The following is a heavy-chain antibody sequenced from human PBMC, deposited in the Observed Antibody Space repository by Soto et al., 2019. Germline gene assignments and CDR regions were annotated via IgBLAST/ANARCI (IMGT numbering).Heavy chain of an antibody. CDR3: AKGGRIVVVIPFWDY. D-gene: IGHD3-22*01. Sequence: EVQLLESGGGLVQPGGSLRLSCAASGFTFSSYAMSWVRQAPGKGLEWVSAISGSGGSTYYADSVKGRFTISRDNSKNTLYRPMNSLRAEDTAVYYCAKGGRIVVVIPFWDYWGQGTLVTVSS. CDR1: GFTFSSYA. J-gene: IGHJ4*02. CDR2: ISGSGGST. V-gene: IGHV3-23*01.